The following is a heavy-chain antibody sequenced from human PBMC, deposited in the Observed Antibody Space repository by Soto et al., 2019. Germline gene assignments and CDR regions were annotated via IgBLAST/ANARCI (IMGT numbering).Heavy chain of an antibody. D-gene: IGHD3-16*01. CDR2: ISTSSGTR. J-gene: IGHJ6*02. Sequence: GGSLRLSCAASGFTFSGYAMNWVRQAPGRGLEWVSYISTSSGTRFYADSVKGRFTISRDNAKNSLYLQMNSLTDEDTAVYYCGGGGVAGPPSLVYFYGLDVWGQGTTVAVSS. CDR1: GFTFSGYA. CDR3: GGGGVAGPPSLVYFYGLDV. V-gene: IGHV3-48*02.